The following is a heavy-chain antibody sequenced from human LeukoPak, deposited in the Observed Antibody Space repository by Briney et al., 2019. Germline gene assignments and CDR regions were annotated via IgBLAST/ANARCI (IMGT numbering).Heavy chain of an antibody. Sequence: SETLSLTCTLSDDSISNYYWSWMRQPAGKGLEWIGRLDPSGTTNYSPSLKSRVTMSADTSKNQFSLRLNSVTAADTAVYYCARDRAPANYGDHHYYFDNWGQGILVTVSS. CDR2: LDPSGTT. V-gene: IGHV4-4*07. D-gene: IGHD4-17*01. J-gene: IGHJ4*02. CDR1: DDSISNYY. CDR3: ARDRAPANYGDHHYYFDN.